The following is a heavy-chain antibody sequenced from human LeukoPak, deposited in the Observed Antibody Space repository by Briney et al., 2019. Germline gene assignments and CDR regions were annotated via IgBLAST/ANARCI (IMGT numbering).Heavy chain of an antibody. J-gene: IGHJ4*02. V-gene: IGHV3-23*01. D-gene: IGHD7-27*01. CDR1: GFTFSNYA. CDR2: ITISGRTA. Sequence: GGSLRLSCLASGFTFSNYAMSWVRQAPGKGLEWVSGITISGRTAYYADSVKGRFTISRDNFKNTLYLQMNSLRAEDTAVYYCAKTLTGGSSFDYWGQGTLVTVSS. CDR3: AKTLTGGSSFDY.